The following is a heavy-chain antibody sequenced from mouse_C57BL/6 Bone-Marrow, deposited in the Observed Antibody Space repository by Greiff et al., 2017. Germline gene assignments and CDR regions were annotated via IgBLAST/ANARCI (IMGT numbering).Heavy chain of an antibody. V-gene: IGHV1-64*01. Sequence: QVQLQQPGAELVKPGASVKLSCKASGYTFTSYWMHWVKQRPGQGLEWIGMIHPNSGSTNYNEKFKSKATLTVDKSSSTAYMQLSSLTSEDSAVYYGAREGDCSSRDYYAMDYWGQGTSVTVAS. D-gene: IGHD1-1*01. J-gene: IGHJ4*01. CDR1: GYTFTSYW. CDR2: IHPNSGST. CDR3: AREGDCSSRDYYAMDY.